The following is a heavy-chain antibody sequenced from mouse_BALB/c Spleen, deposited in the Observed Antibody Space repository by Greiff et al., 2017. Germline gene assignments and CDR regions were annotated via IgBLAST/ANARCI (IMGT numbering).Heavy chain of an antibody. Sequence: EVMLVESGPGLVKHSQSLSLTCTVTGYSITSDYAWNWIRQFPGNNLEWMGYISYSGSTSYNPSLKSRISITRDTSKNQIFLQVNSVTTEDTATYYCAREAYRYDNAMDDGGQGTSVTVSS. CDR3: AREAYRYDNAMDD. CDR1: GYSITSDYA. D-gene: IGHD2-14*01. J-gene: IGHJ4*01. V-gene: IGHV3-2*02. CDR2: ISYSGST.